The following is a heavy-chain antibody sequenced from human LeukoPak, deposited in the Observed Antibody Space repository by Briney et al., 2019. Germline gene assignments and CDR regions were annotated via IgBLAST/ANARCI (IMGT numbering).Heavy chain of an antibody. CDR3: AKHQDWGREYYFDY. V-gene: IGHV4-34*01. J-gene: IGHJ4*02. D-gene: IGHD3/OR15-3a*01. CDR1: GGSFSGYY. CDR2: INHSGST. Sequence: SETLSLTCAVYGGSFSGYYWSWIRQPPGKGLEWIGEINHSGSTNYNPSLKSRVTISVDTSKNQFSLKLSSVTAADTAVYYCAKHQDWGREYYFDYWGQGSPVTVSS.